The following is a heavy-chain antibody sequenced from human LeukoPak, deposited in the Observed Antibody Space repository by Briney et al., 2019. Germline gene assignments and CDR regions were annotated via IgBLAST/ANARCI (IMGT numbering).Heavy chain of an antibody. V-gene: IGHV4-30-4*01. CDR3: ARGYSLDY. D-gene: IGHD5-18*01. CDR2: IYYSGST. Sequence: PSETLSLTCTVSGGSISSGDYYWSWIRQPPGKGLEWIGYIYYSGSTYYTPSLRGRVTISVDTSKNQISLNLSSVTAADTAVYYCARGYSLDYWGQGTLVTVSS. J-gene: IGHJ4*02. CDR1: GGSISSGDYY.